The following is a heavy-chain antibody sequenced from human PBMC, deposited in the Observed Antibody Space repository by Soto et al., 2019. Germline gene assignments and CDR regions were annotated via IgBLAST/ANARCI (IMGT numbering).Heavy chain of an antibody. Sequence: ASVKVSCKASGYTFTGYYMYWVRQAPGQRLEWMGWINANSGGTNYAQKFQGWVTMTRDTSMSTAYLELSRLRSDDTAVYYCARDPSGSAVPASGMYVWGQWTTVSVSS. CDR2: INANSGGT. V-gene: IGHV1-2*04. D-gene: IGHD3-10*01. J-gene: IGHJ6*01. CDR1: GYTFTGYY. CDR3: ARDPSGSAVPASGMYV.